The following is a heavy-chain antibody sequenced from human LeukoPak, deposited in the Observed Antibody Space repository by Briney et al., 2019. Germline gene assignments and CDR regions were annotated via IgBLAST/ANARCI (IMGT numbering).Heavy chain of an antibody. Sequence: PGGSLRLSCAASGFTFSSYAMRWVRQVPGKGLEWVSAISTGGGSTYYADSVKGRFTISRDNSMDTLYLQMNGLRAEDTAIYYCAKDRHYYDSSGYYPDYWGQGTLVTVSS. CDR3: AKDRHYYDSSGYYPDY. J-gene: IGHJ4*02. CDR1: GFTFSSYA. CDR2: ISTGGGST. D-gene: IGHD3-22*01. V-gene: IGHV3-23*01.